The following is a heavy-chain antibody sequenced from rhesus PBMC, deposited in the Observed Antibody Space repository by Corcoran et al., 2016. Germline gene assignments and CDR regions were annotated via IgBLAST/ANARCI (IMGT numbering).Heavy chain of an antibody. D-gene: IGHD2-21*01. Sequence: QLQLQESGPGLVKPSETLSVTCAVSGGSIISNSWSWLRQPPGKGLEWIGLMYVNGSSTKYTPSLKSRVTLSLDTSKNQVSLKLSSVTAADTAVYYCARHKSCTGSGCYELDYWGQGVLVTVSS. CDR2: MYVNGSST. CDR3: ARHKSCTGSGCYELDY. V-gene: IGHV4-169*01. J-gene: IGHJ4*01. CDR1: GGSIISNS.